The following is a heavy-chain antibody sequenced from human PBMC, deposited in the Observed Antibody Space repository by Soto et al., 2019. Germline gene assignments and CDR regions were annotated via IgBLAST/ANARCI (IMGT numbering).Heavy chain of an antibody. CDR2: IIVGSGKT. D-gene: IGHD6-13*01. J-gene: IGHJ4*02. CDR3: AREQQLVLSPHFDY. CDR1: GFTFTNSA. V-gene: IGHV1-58*01. Sequence: SVKVSCKTSGFTFTNSAVQWVRQALGQRLEWIGWIIVGSGKTNYLQNLQGRITITRDTATGTVYMELSSLRSEDTAVYYCAREQQLVLSPHFDYWGQGTLVTVSS.